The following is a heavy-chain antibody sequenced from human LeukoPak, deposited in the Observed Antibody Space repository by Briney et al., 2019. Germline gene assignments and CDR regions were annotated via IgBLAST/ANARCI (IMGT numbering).Heavy chain of an antibody. CDR2: IYYSGST. Sequence: SETLSLTCAVYGGSFSGYYWSWIRQPPGKGLEYIGNIYYSGSTNYNPSLKSRVTISLDTSRSQFSLKLTSVTAADTAVYYCARELYNWNGRRHAIDIWGQGTMVTVSS. D-gene: IGHD1-20*01. J-gene: IGHJ3*02. CDR3: ARELYNWNGRRHAIDI. CDR1: GGSFSGYY. V-gene: IGHV4-59*01.